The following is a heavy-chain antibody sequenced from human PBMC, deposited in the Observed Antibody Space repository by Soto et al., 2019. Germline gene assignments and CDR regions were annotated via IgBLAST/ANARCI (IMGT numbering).Heavy chain of an antibody. V-gene: IGHV2-5*01. J-gene: IGHJ3*02. CDR3: ALGLASLPVFAFDI. CDR1: GISLSTSGVG. CDR2: VYWNDDA. Sequence: SGPRLVNPTQTLTLTCTLSGISLSTSGVGLGWIRQTPGKALEWLALVYWNDDAHYSPSLRSRLTITKDTSKNQAVLTMTNMDPVDTATYYCALGLASLPVFAFDIWGQGTVVTVSS.